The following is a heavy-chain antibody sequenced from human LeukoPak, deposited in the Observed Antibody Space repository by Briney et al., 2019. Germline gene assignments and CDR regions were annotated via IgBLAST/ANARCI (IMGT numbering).Heavy chain of an antibody. CDR2: FYHSGIT. Sequence: SETLSLTCTVSGYSISSGYFWGWIRQPPGKGLEWIGSFYHSGITYYNPSLKSRVTISVEMSKNQFSLKLSSVTAADTAVYYCARDLGIAARPDYWGQGTLVTVSS. CDR3: ARDLGIAARPDY. D-gene: IGHD6-6*01. J-gene: IGHJ4*02. CDR1: GYSISSGYF. V-gene: IGHV4-38-2*02.